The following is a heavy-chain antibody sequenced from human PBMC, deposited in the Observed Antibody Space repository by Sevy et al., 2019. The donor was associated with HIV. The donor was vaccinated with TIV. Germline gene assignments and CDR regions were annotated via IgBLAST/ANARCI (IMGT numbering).Heavy chain of an antibody. V-gene: IGHV4-4*07. CDR2: IYTRGST. CDR1: GGSISSYY. J-gene: IGHJ4*02. Sequence: SETLSLTCTVSGGSISSYYWSWIRQPAGKGLEWIGRIYTRGSTNYNPSLKSRVTMSVDTSKNQFSLKLSSVTAADTAVYYCARVQPAYSSGWFAWSYYFDYWGQGTLVTVSS. CDR3: ARVQPAYSSGWFAWSYYFDY. D-gene: IGHD6-19*01.